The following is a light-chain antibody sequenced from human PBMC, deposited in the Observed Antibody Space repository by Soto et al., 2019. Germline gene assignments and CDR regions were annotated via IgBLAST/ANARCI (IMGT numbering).Light chain of an antibody. CDR1: QDIRNS. CDR3: QQYDSYSSGP. Sequence: EIQVTQSPSSLSASVGDRVTITCRASQDIRNSLGWYQQKPGKAPKVLIFDASSLKTGVTSRFSGSGSGTEFTLTISNLQPDDFATYYCQQYDSYSSGPFGQGTKVDIK. J-gene: IGKJ1*01. V-gene: IGKV1-17*02. CDR2: DAS.